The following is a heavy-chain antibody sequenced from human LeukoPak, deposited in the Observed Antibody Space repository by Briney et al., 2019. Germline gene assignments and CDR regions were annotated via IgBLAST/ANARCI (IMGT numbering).Heavy chain of an antibody. D-gene: IGHD2-8*02. CDR3: ARSDPGTGVIDY. Sequence: ASVKVSCKASGYTFTGYYMHWVRQAPGQGLEWMGWINPNSGGTSYAQKFQGRVTMTRDTSISTAYMELSRLRSDDTAVYYCARSDPGTGVIDYWGQGTLVTVSS. CDR1: GYTFTGYY. CDR2: INPNSGGT. J-gene: IGHJ4*02. V-gene: IGHV1-2*02.